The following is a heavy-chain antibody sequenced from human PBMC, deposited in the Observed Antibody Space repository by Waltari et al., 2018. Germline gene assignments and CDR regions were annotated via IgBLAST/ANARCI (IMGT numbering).Heavy chain of an antibody. CDR1: GYSISSGYY. D-gene: IGHD2-21*02. Sequence: QVQLQESGPGLVKPSETLSLTCTVSGYSISSGYYWGWIRQPPGKGLEWIGSIYHSGRTYYNPSLKSRVTISVDTSKNQFSLKLSSVTAADTAVYYCARAGDDFLFDYWGQGTLVTVSS. V-gene: IGHV4-38-2*02. CDR2: IYHSGRT. J-gene: IGHJ4*02. CDR3: ARAGDDFLFDY.